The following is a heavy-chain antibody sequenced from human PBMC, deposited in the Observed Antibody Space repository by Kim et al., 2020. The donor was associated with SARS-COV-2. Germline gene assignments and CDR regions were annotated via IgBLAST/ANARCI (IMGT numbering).Heavy chain of an antibody. J-gene: IGHJ6*02. CDR1: GFTFSSYG. CDR2: IWYDGSNK. V-gene: IGHV3-33*01. CDR3: ARDGSDRFGELLYWADSYYGMDV. Sequence: GGSLRLSCAASGFTFSSYGMHWVRQAPGKGLEWVAVIWYDGSNKYYADSVKGRFTISRDNSKNTLYLKMNSLRAEDTAVYYCARDGSDRFGELLYWADSYYGMDVWGQGTTVTVSS. D-gene: IGHD3-10*01.